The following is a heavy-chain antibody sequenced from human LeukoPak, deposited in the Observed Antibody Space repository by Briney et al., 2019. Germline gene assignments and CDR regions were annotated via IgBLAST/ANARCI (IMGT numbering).Heavy chain of an antibody. Sequence: GGSLRLSCAASGFTFRNYGIHWVRQAPGKGLEWVALISYDAINKYYPDSVKGRFTISRDNSKDTVYLQMNSLRAEDTAVYYCAKDAYFEPRGYPEYWGQGTLVTVSS. D-gene: IGHD2/OR15-2a*01. V-gene: IGHV3-30*18. CDR3: AKDAYFEPRGYPEY. CDR1: GFTFRNYG. J-gene: IGHJ4*02. CDR2: ISYDAINK.